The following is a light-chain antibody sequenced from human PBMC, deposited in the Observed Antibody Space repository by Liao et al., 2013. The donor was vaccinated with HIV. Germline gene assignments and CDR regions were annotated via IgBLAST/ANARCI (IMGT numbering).Light chain of an antibody. CDR1: NIRSRG. CDR2: YDQ. V-gene: IGLV3-21*04. Sequence: YVLTQPPSVSVAPGQTAVMTCGGNNIRSRGVHWYQQRPGQAPVLVMYYDQNRPSGIPERISGSISGNTATLTISGVETGDEADYFCQVWDSDTDHPSVIFGGGTKLTFL. CDR3: QVWDSDTDHPSVI. J-gene: IGLJ2*01.